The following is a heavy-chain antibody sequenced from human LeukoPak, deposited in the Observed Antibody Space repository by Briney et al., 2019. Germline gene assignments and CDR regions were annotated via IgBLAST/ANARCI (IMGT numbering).Heavy chain of an antibody. CDR1: GFTFSSYA. CDR2: ISSSSSYI. CDR3: ARGEGVIVGEFDY. Sequence: GGSLRLSCAASGFTFSSYAMSWVRQAPGKGLEWVSSISSSSSYIYYADSVKGRFTISRDNAKNSLYLQMNSLRAEDTAVYYCARGEGVIVGEFDYWGQGTLVTVSS. V-gene: IGHV3-21*01. J-gene: IGHJ4*02. D-gene: IGHD3-16*02.